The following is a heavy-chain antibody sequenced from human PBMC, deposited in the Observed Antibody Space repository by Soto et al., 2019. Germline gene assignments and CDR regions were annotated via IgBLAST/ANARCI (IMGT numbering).Heavy chain of an antibody. CDR3: AKLLSIAARRGFDY. V-gene: IGHV3-30*18. CDR1: GFTFSSYG. Sequence: PGGSLRLSCAASGFTFSSYGMHWVRQAPGKGLEWVAVISYDGSNKYYADSVKGRFTISRDNSKNTLYLQMNSLRAEDTAVYYCAKLLSIAARRGFDYWGQGTLVTVSS. CDR2: ISYDGSNK. D-gene: IGHD6-6*01. J-gene: IGHJ4*02.